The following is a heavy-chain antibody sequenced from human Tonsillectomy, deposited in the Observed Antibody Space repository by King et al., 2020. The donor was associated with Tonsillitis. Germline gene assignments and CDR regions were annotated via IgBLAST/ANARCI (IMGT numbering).Heavy chain of an antibody. J-gene: IGHJ6*02. V-gene: IGHV3-30-3*01. CDR3: ARDGATYGMDV. Sequence: VQLVESGGGVVQPGRSLRLSCAASGFTFSSYAMHWVRQAPGKGREWVAVISYDGSNKNYADSVKGRFTISRDNSKNTLYLQMNSLRAEDTAVYYCARDGATYGMDVWGQGTTVTVSS. CDR1: GFTFSSYA. CDR2: ISYDGSNK. D-gene: IGHD1-26*01.